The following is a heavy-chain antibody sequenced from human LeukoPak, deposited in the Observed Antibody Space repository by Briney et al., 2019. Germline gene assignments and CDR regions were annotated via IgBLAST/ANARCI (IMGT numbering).Heavy chain of an antibody. CDR3: ARDFDVVSPLDY. Sequence: ASVKVSCKASGGTFSSYAISWVRQAPGQGLEWMGGIIPIFGTANYAQKFQGRVTITADESTSTAYMELSSLRSEDTAVYYCARDFDVVSPLDYWGQGTLVTVSS. D-gene: IGHD2-2*01. V-gene: IGHV1-69*13. CDR1: GGTFSSYA. J-gene: IGHJ4*02. CDR2: IIPIFGTA.